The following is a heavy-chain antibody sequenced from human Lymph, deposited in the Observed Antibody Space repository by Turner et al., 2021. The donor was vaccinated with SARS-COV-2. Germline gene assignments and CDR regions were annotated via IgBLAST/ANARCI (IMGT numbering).Heavy chain of an antibody. CDR1: GFTFSTYS. Sequence: EVQLVESGGGLVKPGGSLRLSCAASGFTFSTYSMNWVRQAPGKGLEWISSISSRSSYIYYAESVKGRFTISRDEAKNSLYLQMNSLRAEETAVYYCARDIPTTADYFDYWGQGTLVTVSS. CDR3: ARDIPTTADYFDY. V-gene: IGHV3-21*01. D-gene: IGHD4-17*01. CDR2: ISSRSSYI. J-gene: IGHJ4*02.